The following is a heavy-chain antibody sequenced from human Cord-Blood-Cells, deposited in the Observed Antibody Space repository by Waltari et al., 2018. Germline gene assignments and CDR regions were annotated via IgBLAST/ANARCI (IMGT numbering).Heavy chain of an antibody. CDR3: ARGLFPYYYGMDV. D-gene: IGHD3-10*01. V-gene: IGHV4-34*01. J-gene: IGHJ6*02. Sequence: QVQLQKWGAGLLKPSETLSLTCAVYGGSLSGYYWCWIRQPPSKGLAWIGEINHSGSTNHNPPRNCRVTISVATAKNQFSLKLSAVTAADTAVYYCARGLFPYYYGMDVWGQGTTVTVSS. CDR1: GGSLSGYY. CDR2: INHSGST.